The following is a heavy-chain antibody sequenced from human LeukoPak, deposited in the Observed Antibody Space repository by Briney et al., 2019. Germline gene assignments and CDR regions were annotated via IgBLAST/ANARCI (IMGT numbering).Heavy chain of an antibody. CDR3: ARGPYYDFWSGYPYFDY. CDR2: MYTSGST. V-gene: IGHV4-61*02. J-gene: IGHJ4*02. CDR1: GGSLSSGNYY. Sequence: SETLSLTCTVSGGSLSSGNYYWSWVRQPAGKGLELIGRMYTSGSTNYNPSLKSRVTISVDTSKNQFSLKLSSVTAADTAVYYCARGPYYDFWSGYPYFDYWGQGTLVTVSS. D-gene: IGHD3-3*01.